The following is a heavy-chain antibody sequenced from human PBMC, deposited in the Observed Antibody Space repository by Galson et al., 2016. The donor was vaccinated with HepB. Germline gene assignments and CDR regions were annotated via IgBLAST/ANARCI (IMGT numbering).Heavy chain of an antibody. CDR2: IKSKTDGGST. CDR1: GFTFSNAW. CDR3: RYGIDV. Sequence: SLRLSCAASGFTFSNAWMSWVRQAPGKGLEWVGRIKSKTDGGSTDYAAPVKGRFSISRDDSKNTLYPQMNSLKTEDTAVYYCRYGIDVWGQGTTVTVSS. V-gene: IGHV3-15*01. J-gene: IGHJ6*02.